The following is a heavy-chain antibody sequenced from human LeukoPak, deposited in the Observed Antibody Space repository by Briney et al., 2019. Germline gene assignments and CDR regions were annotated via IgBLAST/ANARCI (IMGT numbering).Heavy chain of an antibody. Sequence: VASVKVSCKASGGTFSSYAISWVRQAPGRGLEWMGGIIPIFGTANYAQKFQGRVKITADESTSTAYMELSSLRSEDTAVYYCAREGRDCSSTSCYDRMVNLFDPWGQGTLVTVSS. J-gene: IGHJ5*02. CDR2: IIPIFGTA. CDR3: AREGRDCSSTSCYDRMVNLFDP. V-gene: IGHV1-69*13. CDR1: GGTFSSYA. D-gene: IGHD2-2*01.